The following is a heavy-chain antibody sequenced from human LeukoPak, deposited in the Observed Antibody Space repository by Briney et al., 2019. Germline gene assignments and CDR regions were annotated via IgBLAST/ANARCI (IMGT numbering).Heavy chain of an antibody. CDR3: TRGGGAFDY. V-gene: IGHV6-1*01. D-gene: IGHD4-17*01. CDR1: GDSVSSNSAA. CDR2: TYYGSKWFD. Sequence: SQTLSLTCAISGDSVSSNSAAWNWIRQSPSRGLEWLGRTYYGSKWFDGYAASVKSRIFINADTSKNQFSLQLLSVTPEDTAVYYCTRGGGAFDYWGQGILVTVSS. J-gene: IGHJ4*02.